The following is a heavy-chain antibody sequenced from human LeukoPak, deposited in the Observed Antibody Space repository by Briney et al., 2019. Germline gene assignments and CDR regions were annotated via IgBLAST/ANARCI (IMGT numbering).Heavy chain of an antibody. CDR2: MNPNSGNT. V-gene: IGHV1-8*02. J-gene: IGHJ4*02. CDR1: GYTFTDYY. D-gene: IGHD2-15*01. Sequence: ASVKVSCKASGYTFTDYYMHWVRQAPGQGLEWMGWMNPNSGNTGYAQKFQGRVTMTRNTSISTAYMELSSLRSEDTAVYYCARGARRIEMFDYWGQGTLVTVSS. CDR3: ARGARRIEMFDY.